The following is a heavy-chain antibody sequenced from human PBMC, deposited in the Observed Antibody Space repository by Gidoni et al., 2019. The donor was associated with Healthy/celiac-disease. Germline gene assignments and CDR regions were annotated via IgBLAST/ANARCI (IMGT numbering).Heavy chain of an antibody. J-gene: IGHJ3*02. CDR2: IKSKTDGGTT. D-gene: IGHD4-17*01. Sequence: EVQLVESGGGLVKPGGSLSLSCAASGVTLGNAWRSGVRQAPGKGLEWVGRIKSKTDGGTTDYAATVKGRFTSSIDDSKNTLYLQMNSLKTEDTAVYYCTTDGRGHGDYGGAFDIWGQGTMVTVSS. CDR1: GVTLGNAW. CDR3: TTDGRGHGDYGGAFDI. V-gene: IGHV3-15*01.